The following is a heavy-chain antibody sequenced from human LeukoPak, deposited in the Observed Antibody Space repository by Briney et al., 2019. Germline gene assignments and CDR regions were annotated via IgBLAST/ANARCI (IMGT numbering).Heavy chain of an antibody. D-gene: IGHD3-10*01. CDR3: ARLGYGSGSYYATKD. CDR1: GGSISSNY. V-gene: IGHV4-59*12. CDR2: IHSSGRT. Sequence: PSETLSLTCTVSGGSISSNYWTWIRRPPGKRLEWLGYIHSSGRTNYNPSLKSRLTISIDTSENQFSLKLSSVTAADTAVYYCARLGYGSGSYYATKDWGQGTLVTVSS. J-gene: IGHJ4*02.